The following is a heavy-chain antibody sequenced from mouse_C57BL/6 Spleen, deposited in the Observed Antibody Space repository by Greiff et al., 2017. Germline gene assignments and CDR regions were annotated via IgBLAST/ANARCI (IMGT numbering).Heavy chain of an antibody. V-gene: IGHV1-76*01. J-gene: IGHJ4*01. CDR3: AREGQTRAMDY. D-gene: IGHD3-3*01. CDR1: GYTFTDYY. Sequence: QVQLQQSGAELVRPGASVKLSCKASGYTFTDYYINWVKQRPGQGLEWIARIYPGSGNTYYNEKFKGKATLTAEKSSSTAYMQLSSLTSEDSAVYFGAREGQTRAMDYWGQGTSVTVSS. CDR2: IYPGSGNT.